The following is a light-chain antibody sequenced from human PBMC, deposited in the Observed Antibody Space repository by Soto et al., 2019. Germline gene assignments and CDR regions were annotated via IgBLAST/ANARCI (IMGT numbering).Light chain of an antibody. CDR1: QSISSY. CDR3: QQYNSYSQT. Sequence: NQITQSPSPLSASVGDKVTITFRASQSISSYLSWYQQKPGTAPNLLIYGASTLQSGVPSRFSGSGSGTEFTLTISSLQPDDFATYYCQQYNSYSQTFGQGTKVDI. V-gene: IGKV1-5*01. J-gene: IGKJ1*01. CDR2: GAS.